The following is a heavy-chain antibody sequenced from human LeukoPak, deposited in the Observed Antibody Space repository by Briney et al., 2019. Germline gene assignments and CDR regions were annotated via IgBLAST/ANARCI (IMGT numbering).Heavy chain of an antibody. V-gene: IGHV3-66*01. D-gene: IGHD6-13*01. CDR2: IYSGGST. J-gene: IGHJ4*02. CDR3: ARVDSRTAQFDY. CDR1: GSNVSSNY. Sequence: PGGSLRLSCAVSGSNVSSNYLNWVRQAPGKGPEWVSVIYSGGSTYYADSVKGRFTISRDNSKNTLYLQMNSLRAEDTAVYHCARVDSRTAQFDYWGQGTLVTVSS.